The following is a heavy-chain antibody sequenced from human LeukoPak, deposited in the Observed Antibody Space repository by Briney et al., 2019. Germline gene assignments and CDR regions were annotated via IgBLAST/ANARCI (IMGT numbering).Heavy chain of an antibody. Sequence: SETLSLTCTVSGGSISSYYWSWIRQPPGKGLEWIGYIYYSGSTNYNPSLKSRVTISVDTSKNQFSLKLSSVTAADTAVYYCARTISDWSIVFDYWGQGTLVTVSS. V-gene: IGHV4-59*08. D-gene: IGHD6-19*01. CDR1: GGSISSYY. CDR2: IYYSGST. J-gene: IGHJ4*02. CDR3: ARTISDWSIVFDY.